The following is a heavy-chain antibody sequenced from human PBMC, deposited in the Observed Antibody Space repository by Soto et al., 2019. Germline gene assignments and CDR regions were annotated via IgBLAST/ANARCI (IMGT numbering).Heavy chain of an antibody. D-gene: IGHD4-17*01. J-gene: IGHJ4*02. Sequence: QVQLVQSGAEVKKPGSSVKVSCKASGGTFNSYTITWVRQAPGQGLEWMGRIIPILDLPNYAQKFQGRVTITADKSTSTAYMELSSLRSEDTAVHYCASPLAGIYGDSPLDFWGQGTLVTVSS. CDR1: GGTFNSYT. CDR3: ASPLAGIYGDSPLDF. V-gene: IGHV1-69*02. CDR2: IIPILDLP.